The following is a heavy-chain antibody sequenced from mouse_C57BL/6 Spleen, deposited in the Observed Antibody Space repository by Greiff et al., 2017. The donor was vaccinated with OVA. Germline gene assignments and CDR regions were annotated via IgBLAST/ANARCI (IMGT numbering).Heavy chain of an antibody. D-gene: IGHD4-1*01. CDR3: ARSDWDSYAMDY. V-gene: IGHV1-18*01. J-gene: IGHJ4*01. CDR1: GYTFTDYN. CDR2: INPNNGGT. Sequence: VQLQQSGPELVKPGASVKIPCKASGYTFTDYNMDWVKQSHGKSLEWIGDINPNNGGTIYNQKFKGKATLTVDKSSSTAYMELRSLTSEDTAVYYCARSDWDSYAMDYWGQGTSVTVSS.